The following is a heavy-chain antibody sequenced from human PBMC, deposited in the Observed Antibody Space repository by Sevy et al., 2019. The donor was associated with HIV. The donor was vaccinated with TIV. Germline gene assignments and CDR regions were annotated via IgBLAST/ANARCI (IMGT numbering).Heavy chain of an antibody. J-gene: IGHJ4*02. V-gene: IGHV3-23*01. CDR3: ATDRISDWFFDS. D-gene: IGHD3-9*01. CDR1: GFTFTDYV. Sequence: GGSLRLSCPASGFTFTDYVMNWVRQAPGRGLEWVVSIGGSGGGTHDADPVKGRLTISRDNSKNTLYLQMNSLRAEDTAVYYCATDRISDWFFDSWGQGTLVTVSS. CDR2: IGGSGGGT.